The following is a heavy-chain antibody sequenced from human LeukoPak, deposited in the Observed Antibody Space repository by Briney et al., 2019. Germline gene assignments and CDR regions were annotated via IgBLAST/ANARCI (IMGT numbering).Heavy chain of an antibody. CDR2: ISASRGIT. V-gene: IGHV3-48*01. J-gene: IGHJ4*02. CDR1: GFTFSSYA. Sequence: PGGSLRLSCAASGFTFSSYAMSWVRQAPGMGLEWLSYISASRGITYYADSVKGRFTISRDNAKNSLYLQMDSLRAEDTAVYYCARADIEGTYYDFWSGYYTGVYYFDYWGQGTLVTVSS. D-gene: IGHD3-3*01. CDR3: ARADIEGTYYDFWSGYYTGVYYFDY.